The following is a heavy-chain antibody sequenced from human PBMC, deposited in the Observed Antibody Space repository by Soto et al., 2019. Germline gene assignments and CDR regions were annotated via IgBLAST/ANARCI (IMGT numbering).Heavy chain of an antibody. Sequence: QVQLVQSGAEVKKPGSSVKVSCKASGGTFSSYAISWVRQAPGQGLEWMGGIIPIFGTANYAQKFQGRVTITADESTSTAYMGLGSLRSEDTAVYYCARDSSSGYSSPVDYGMDVWGQGTTVTVSS. CDR3: ARDSSSGYSSPVDYGMDV. D-gene: IGHD6-13*01. J-gene: IGHJ6*02. CDR2: IIPIFGTA. CDR1: GGTFSSYA. V-gene: IGHV1-69*12.